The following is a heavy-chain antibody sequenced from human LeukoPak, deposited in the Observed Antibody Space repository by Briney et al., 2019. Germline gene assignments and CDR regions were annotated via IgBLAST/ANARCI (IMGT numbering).Heavy chain of an antibody. CDR2: ISGSGGST. CDR3: AKDLTVTEDWYFDL. Sequence: PGGSLRLSCAASGFTFSSYAMSWVRQAPGKGLEWVSAISGSGGSTYYADSVKGRFTISRDNSKNTLYLQMNSLRAEDTVVYYCAKDLTVTEDWYFDLWGRGTLVTVTS. CDR1: GFTFSSYA. J-gene: IGHJ2*01. V-gene: IGHV3-23*01. D-gene: IGHD4-17*01.